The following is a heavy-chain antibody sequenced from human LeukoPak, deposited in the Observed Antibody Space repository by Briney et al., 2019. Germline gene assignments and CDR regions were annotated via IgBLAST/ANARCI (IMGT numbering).Heavy chain of an antibody. CDR2: IYYSGST. CDR1: GDSISSYY. J-gene: IGHJ3*02. D-gene: IGHD3-9*01. Sequence: SETLSLTCTVSGDSISSYYWTWIRQPPGKGLEWIGCIYYSGSTNYNPSLKSRVTISVDTSKNQFSLKLSSVTAADTAVYYCARSSVLRYFDWLLGGALDIWGQGTMVTVSS. CDR3: ARSSVLRYFDWLLGGALDI. V-gene: IGHV4-59*01.